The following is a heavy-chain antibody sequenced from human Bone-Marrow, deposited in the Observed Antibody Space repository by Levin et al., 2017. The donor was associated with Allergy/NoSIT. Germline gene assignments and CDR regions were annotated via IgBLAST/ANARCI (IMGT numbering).Heavy chain of an antibody. J-gene: IGHJ5*02. Sequence: SGPTLVKPTQTLTLTCTFSGFSLSDRGVSVAWIRQPPGKALEWLALIFWDDDKRYSPVLKSRLTITKDISKNQVVLTVTNVDPADTATYVCAHRSPSLFDPWGQGLLVSVST. CDR3: AHRSPSLFDP. V-gene: IGHV2-5*02. CDR2: IFWDDDK. CDR1: GFSLSDRGVS.